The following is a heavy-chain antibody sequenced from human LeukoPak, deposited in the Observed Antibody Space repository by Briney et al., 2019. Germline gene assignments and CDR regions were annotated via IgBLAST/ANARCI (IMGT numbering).Heavy chain of an antibody. CDR3: AKGHDSSGYYSYVLDY. J-gene: IGHJ4*02. Sequence: PGGSLRLSCAASGFTFSSYAMSWVRQAPGKGLEWVSAISGSGGSTYYADSVKGRFTISRDNSKNTLYLQMNSLRAEDTAVYYCAKGHDSSGYYSYVLDYWGQGTLATVSS. CDR2: ISGSGGST. CDR1: GFTFSSYA. V-gene: IGHV3-23*01. D-gene: IGHD3-22*01.